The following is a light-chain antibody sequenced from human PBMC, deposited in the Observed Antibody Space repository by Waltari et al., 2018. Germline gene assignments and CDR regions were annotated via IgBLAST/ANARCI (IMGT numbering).Light chain of an antibody. CDR3: CSYTSTDIPL. CDR1: SRDIGSNNF. Sequence: QSALTQPASVSGSPGPSITIPCTGTSRDIGSNNFVSWYQQHPGKAPKIIIYDVSNRPSGVSYRFSGSKSGNTASLTISGLQAEDEADYYCCSYTSTDIPLFGGGTRLTVL. V-gene: IGLV2-14*03. J-gene: IGLJ2*01. CDR2: DVS.